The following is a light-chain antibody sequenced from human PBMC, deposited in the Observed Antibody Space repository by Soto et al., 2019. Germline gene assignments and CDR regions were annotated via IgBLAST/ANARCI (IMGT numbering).Light chain of an antibody. CDR1: SSDLGGLNY. Sequence: QSALTQPASVSGSPGQSITIPCSGRSSDLGGLNYVSWYQQHPGKVPKLIIYKVDNRPSGISDRFSASKSGNTASLTISGLQAEDEAHYYCSSYTSSSTDVVFGGGTKLTVL. CDR2: KVD. CDR3: SSYTSSSTDVV. J-gene: IGLJ2*01. V-gene: IGLV2-14*01.